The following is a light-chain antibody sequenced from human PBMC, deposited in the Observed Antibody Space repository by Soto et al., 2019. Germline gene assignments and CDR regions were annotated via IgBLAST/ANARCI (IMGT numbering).Light chain of an antibody. CDR1: SSDVGGYQY. Sequence: QSALTQPASVSGSPLQSITISCTGTSSDVGGYQYVSWYQQHPGKAPKLMIYEVHNRPSGVSNRFSASKSGNTASLTISGLQAEDEADYYCSSYTRTRTYVFGTGTKLTVL. V-gene: IGLV2-14*01. CDR2: EVH. CDR3: SSYTRTRTYV. J-gene: IGLJ1*01.